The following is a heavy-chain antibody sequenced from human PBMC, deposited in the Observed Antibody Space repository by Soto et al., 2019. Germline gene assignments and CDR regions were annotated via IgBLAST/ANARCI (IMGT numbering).Heavy chain of an antibody. Sequence: QITLNESGPTVVRPTETLTLTCRFSGFSLTTSGLGVGWIRQSPGKAPEWLALIYCDDDKRYSASLKRRRTITKDTSKNPVVLTVSDLDPTDTATYYCAHRVLRTVFGLVTTTAIYFDFWGQGTPVAVSS. V-gene: IGHV2-5*02. CDR3: AHRVLRTVFGLVTTTAIYFDF. CDR1: GFSLTTSGLG. J-gene: IGHJ4*02. D-gene: IGHD3-3*01. CDR2: IYCDDDK.